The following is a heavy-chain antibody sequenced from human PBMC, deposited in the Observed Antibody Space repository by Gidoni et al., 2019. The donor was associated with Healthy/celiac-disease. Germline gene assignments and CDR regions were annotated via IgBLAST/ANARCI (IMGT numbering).Heavy chain of an antibody. CDR3: ARDLGVAYCSSTSCLYYYYGMDV. V-gene: IGHV3-30-3*01. J-gene: IGHJ6*02. CDR2: ISYDGSNK. CDR1: GFTFSSSA. Sequence: QVQLVESGGGVVQPGRSLRLSCAAAGFTFSSSAMHWVRKAPGKGLEWVAVISYDGSNKYYADSVKGRFTISRDNSKNTLYLQMNSLRAEDTAVYYCARDLGVAYCSSTSCLYYYYGMDVWGQGTTVTVSS. D-gene: IGHD2-2*01.